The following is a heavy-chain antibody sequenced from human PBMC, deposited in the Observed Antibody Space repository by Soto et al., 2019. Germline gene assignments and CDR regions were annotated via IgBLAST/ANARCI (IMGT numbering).Heavy chain of an antibody. J-gene: IGHJ4*02. Sequence: QVQLVESGGGLVKGSESLTTACAASGFTFSDYYMSWVRQAPGKGLEWVSYISSSGNTIYYADSVKGRFTISRDNAKNSVYLQMKSLRAEDTALYFCAKMSSENYYDPVFSWGQGTLVTVSS. CDR3: AKMSSENYYDPVFS. V-gene: IGHV3-11*01. CDR1: GFTFSDYY. CDR2: ISSSGNTI. D-gene: IGHD3-22*01.